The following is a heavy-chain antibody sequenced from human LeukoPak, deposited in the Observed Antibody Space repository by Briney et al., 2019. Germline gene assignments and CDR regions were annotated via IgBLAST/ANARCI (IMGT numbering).Heavy chain of an antibody. Sequence: PGGSLRLSCAASGFTFSDYYMSWIRQAPGKGLEWVSYISSSSSHTNYADSVKGRFTISRDNAKNSLYLQMNSLRAEDTAVYYCARGIEPPRRSTGTCNYFDYWGQGTLVPVSS. V-gene: IGHV3-11*06. CDR1: GFTFSDYY. D-gene: IGHD1/OR15-1a*01. CDR2: ISSSSSHT. J-gene: IGHJ4*02. CDR3: ARGIEPPRRSTGTCNYFDY.